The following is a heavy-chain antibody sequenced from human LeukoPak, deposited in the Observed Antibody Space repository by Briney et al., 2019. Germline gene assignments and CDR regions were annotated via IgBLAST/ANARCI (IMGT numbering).Heavy chain of an antibody. Sequence: SVKVSCKASGFTFTSSAMQWVRQARGQRLEWIGWIVVGSGNTNYAQKFQERVTITRDMSTSTAYMELSSLRSEDTAVYYCARDFCSGGSCYSEWYAFDIWGQGTMVSVSS. CDR2: IVVGSGNT. V-gene: IGHV1-58*02. CDR1: GFTFTSSA. D-gene: IGHD2-15*01. J-gene: IGHJ3*02. CDR3: ARDFCSGGSCYSEWYAFDI.